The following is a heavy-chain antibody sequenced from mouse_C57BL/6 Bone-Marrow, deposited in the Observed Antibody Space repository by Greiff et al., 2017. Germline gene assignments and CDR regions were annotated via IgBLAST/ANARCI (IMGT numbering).Heavy chain of an antibody. V-gene: IGHV1-50*01. CDR2: IDPSDSYT. Sequence: QVQLQQPGAELVKPGASVKLSCKASGYTFTSYWMQWVKQRPGQGLEWIGEIDPSDSYTNYNQKFKGKATLTVDTSSSPAYMQLSSLTSEDSAVYYCARGVITTVVGDYWGQGTTLTVSS. J-gene: IGHJ2*01. CDR3: ARGVITTVVGDY. CDR1: GYTFTSYW. D-gene: IGHD1-1*01.